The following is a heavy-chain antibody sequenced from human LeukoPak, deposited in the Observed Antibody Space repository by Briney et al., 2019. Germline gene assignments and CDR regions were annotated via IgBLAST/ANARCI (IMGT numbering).Heavy chain of an antibody. CDR1: GYTFTRYD. Sequence: GASVKVSCKASGYTFTRYDINWVRQATGQGLEWMGWMNPNSGNTGYAQKFQGRVTMTRNTSISTAYMELSSLRSEDTAVYYCARGLRASSGWFHNYYYYYMDVWGKGTTVTVSS. CDR3: ARGLRASSGWFHNYYYYYMDV. J-gene: IGHJ6*03. D-gene: IGHD6-19*01. V-gene: IGHV1-8*01. CDR2: MNPNSGNT.